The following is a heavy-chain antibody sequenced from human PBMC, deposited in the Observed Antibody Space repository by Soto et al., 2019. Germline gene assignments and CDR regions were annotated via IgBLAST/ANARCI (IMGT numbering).Heavy chain of an antibody. V-gene: IGHV3-23*01. CDR2: ISGSGGTT. CDR3: ATHAARHLNDAFDI. D-gene: IGHD6-6*01. J-gene: IGHJ3*02. Sequence: GGSLRLSCAASGFTLSSYAMSWVRQAPGKGLEWVSAISGSGGTTYYADSVKGRFTVSRDTSKNTLYLQMNSLRAEDTAVYYCATHAARHLNDAFDIWGQGTMVTVSS. CDR1: GFTLSSYA.